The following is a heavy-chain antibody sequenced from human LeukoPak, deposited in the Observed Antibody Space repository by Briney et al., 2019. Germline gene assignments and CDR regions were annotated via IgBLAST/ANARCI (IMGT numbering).Heavy chain of an antibody. CDR3: ASGQFWSGYYYDY. D-gene: IGHD3-3*01. V-gene: IGHV3-74*01. CDR2: IDSDGSST. Sequence: GGSLRLSCAASGFTFSNFWMHWVRQAPGKGLVWVSRIDSDGSSTSYADSVKGRFTISRNNAESTLYLQMNSLRAEDTAVYFCASGQFWSGYYYDYWGQGTLVTVSS. CDR1: GFTFSNFW. J-gene: IGHJ4*02.